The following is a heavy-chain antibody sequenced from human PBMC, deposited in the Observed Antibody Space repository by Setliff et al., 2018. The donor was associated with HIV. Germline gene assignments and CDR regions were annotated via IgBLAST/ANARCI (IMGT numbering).Heavy chain of an antibody. CDR1: GASIRSGLNY. V-gene: IGHV4-61*09. D-gene: IGHD2-15*01. J-gene: IGHJ4*01. CDR3: ARGHVVGTSRSFDL. CDR2: IYSGGTT. Sequence: ASETLSLTCSVSGASIRSGLNYWTWIRQPAGKGLEWIGHIYSGGTTNYNPSLKRRVAISVDMSKNHFSLNLTTVSAADTAVYYCARGHVVGTSRSFDLWGRGNLVTGSS.